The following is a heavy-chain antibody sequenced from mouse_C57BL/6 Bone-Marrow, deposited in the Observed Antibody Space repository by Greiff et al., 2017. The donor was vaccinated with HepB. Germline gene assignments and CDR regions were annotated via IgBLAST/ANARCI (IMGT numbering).Heavy chain of an antibody. Sequence: QVQLKESGAELVKPGASVKISCKASGYAFSSYWMNWVKQRPGKGLEWIGQIYPGDGDTNYNGKFKGKATLTADKSSSTAYMQLSSLTSEDSAVYFCARDLPFAYWGQGTLVTVSA. CDR2: IYPGDGDT. CDR1: GYAFSSYW. J-gene: IGHJ3*01. V-gene: IGHV1-80*01. CDR3: ARDLPFAY.